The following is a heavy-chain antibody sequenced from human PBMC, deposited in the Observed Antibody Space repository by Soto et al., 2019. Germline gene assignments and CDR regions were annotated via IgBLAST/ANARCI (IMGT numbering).Heavy chain of an antibody. V-gene: IGHV4-30-4*01. D-gene: IGHD5-12*01. Sequence: QVQLQESGPGLVKPSQTLSLTCTVSGGSISSGDYYWSWIRQPPGKGLEWIGYIYYSGSTNYNPSLKSRFTISVDTSKNQFSLQLSSVTAADTAVYYCARAAWTTRLGYYSGMDVWGQGTTVTVSS. CDR2: IYYSGST. CDR3: ARAAWTTRLGYYSGMDV. J-gene: IGHJ6*02. CDR1: GGSISSGDYY.